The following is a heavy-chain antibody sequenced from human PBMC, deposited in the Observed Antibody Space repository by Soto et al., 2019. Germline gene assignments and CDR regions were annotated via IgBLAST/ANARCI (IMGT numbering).Heavy chain of an antibody. J-gene: IGHJ6*03. CDR2: IIPSLGTG. D-gene: IGHD3-22*01. CDR3: WREEASDDMEPFPFYYIDV. V-gene: IGHV1-69*08. CDR1: GGTFTSDT. Sequence: QVQLVQSGPEVKKSGSSVKVSCKLSGGTFTSDTISGRRRAPGQGLEWMGRIIPSLGTGNYAQTFQGRIRLTDEKSSNTGYMELSSITSDDTALYYCWREEASDDMEPFPFYYIDVCGNWTTVTVSS.